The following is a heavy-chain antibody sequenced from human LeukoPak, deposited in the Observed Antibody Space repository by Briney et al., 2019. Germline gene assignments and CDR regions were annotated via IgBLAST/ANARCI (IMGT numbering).Heavy chain of an antibody. CDR3: ATNQAPYCSSTSCPNDY. Sequence: GGSLRLSCEASGFIFGDYWMRWVRQAPGKGQEWVANIKQDGSEKYYVDSVKGRFTISRDNAKNSLYLQMNSLRAEDTAVYYCATNQAPYCSSTSCPNDYWGQGTLVTVSS. CDR1: GFIFGDYW. CDR2: IKQDGSEK. V-gene: IGHV3-7*03. J-gene: IGHJ4*02. D-gene: IGHD2-2*01.